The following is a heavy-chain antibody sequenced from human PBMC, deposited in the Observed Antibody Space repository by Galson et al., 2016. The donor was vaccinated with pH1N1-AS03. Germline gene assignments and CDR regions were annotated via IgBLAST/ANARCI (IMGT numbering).Heavy chain of an antibody. CDR3: ARGPPFSP. Sequence: TLSLTCAVSCDSVECDSHSWNWIRQSPGKCLEWLGYIYPSGVTKSNPSPRSRVSITIDISKNHLPLKMTSITAADTSVYLRARGPPFSPWGQGTLVTVSS. CDR1: CDSVECDSHS. J-gene: IGHJ1*01. V-gene: IGHV4-30-2*06. CDR2: IYPSGVT.